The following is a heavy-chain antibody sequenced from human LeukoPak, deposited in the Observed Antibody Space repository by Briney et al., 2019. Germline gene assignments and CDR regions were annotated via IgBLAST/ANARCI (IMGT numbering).Heavy chain of an antibody. V-gene: IGHV4-34*01. Sequence: SSETLSLTCAVYSGPFSGYYWSWIRQPPGKGLEWIGEINHSGSTNYNPSLKSRVTISVDTSKNQFSLKLSSVTAADTAVYYCARGDFWSGSPYDYWGQGTLVTVSS. CDR2: INHSGST. D-gene: IGHD3-3*01. CDR3: ARGDFWSGSPYDY. J-gene: IGHJ4*02. CDR1: SGPFSGYY.